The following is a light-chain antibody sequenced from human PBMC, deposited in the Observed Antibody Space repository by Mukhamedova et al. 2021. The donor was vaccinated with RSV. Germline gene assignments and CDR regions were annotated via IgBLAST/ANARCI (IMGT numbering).Light chain of an antibody. J-gene: IGKJ5*01. V-gene: IGKV3-20*01. CDR3: QQYGSSPLT. CDR1: QSVSSY. CDR2: GAS. Sequence: ATLSCRASQSVSSYLAWYQQKPGQAPRLLIYGASSRATGIPDRFSGSGSGTDFTLTISRLEPEDFAVYYCQQYGSSPLTFGQGTRL.